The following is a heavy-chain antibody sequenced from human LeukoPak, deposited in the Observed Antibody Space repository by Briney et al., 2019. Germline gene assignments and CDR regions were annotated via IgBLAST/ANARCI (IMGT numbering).Heavy chain of an antibody. CDR2: INPNSGGT. D-gene: IGHD4-17*01. V-gene: IGHV1-2*02. CDR3: ARATTVTFYFDY. CDR1: GYTFTGYS. J-gene: IGHJ4*02. Sequence: ASVKVSCKASGYTFTGYSMHWVRQAPGQGLEWMGWINPNSGGTNYAQKFQGRVTMTRDTSISTAYMELSRLRSDDTAVYYCARATTVTFYFDYWGQGTLVTVSS.